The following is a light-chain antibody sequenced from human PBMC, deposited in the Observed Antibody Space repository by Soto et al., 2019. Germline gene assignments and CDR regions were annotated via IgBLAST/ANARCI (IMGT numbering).Light chain of an antibody. CDR1: SGHSSYA. Sequence: QSVLTQSPSASASLGASVKLTCTLSSGHSSYAIAWHQQQPEKGPRYLMKLNSDGRHSTGDGIPDRFSGSSSGAERYLTISSLQSEDEADYYCQTWGTGPWVFGGGTKLTVL. CDR3: QTWGTGPWV. CDR2: LNSDGRH. J-gene: IGLJ3*02. V-gene: IGLV4-69*01.